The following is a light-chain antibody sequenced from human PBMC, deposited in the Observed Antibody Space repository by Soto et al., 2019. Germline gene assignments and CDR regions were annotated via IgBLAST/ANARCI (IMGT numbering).Light chain of an antibody. CDR3: CSYAGSSSLV. Sequence: QSVLTQPASVSGSPGQSITISGTGTSSDVGAYSLIAWYQQQPGKAPKLVIYGASERPSGVSDRFSGSKSGNTASLTISELQPENEADYYCCSYAGSSSLVFGTGTKGTVL. V-gene: IGLV2-23*01. CDR1: SSDVGAYSL. CDR2: GAS. J-gene: IGLJ1*01.